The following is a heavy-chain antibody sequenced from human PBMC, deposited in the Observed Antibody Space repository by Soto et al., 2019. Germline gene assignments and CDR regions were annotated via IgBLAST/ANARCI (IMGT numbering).Heavy chain of an antibody. V-gene: IGHV3-73*01. Sequence: GGSLRLSCEASGFTFSGSAMHGVRQASGKGMAWVGRSRSKATSYATAYAASVKGRFTISRDDSKNTPYLQMNSLKTEDTSFYYCTRHWKRGLYNWFDPWGQGTLVTVSS. D-gene: IGHD1-1*01. CDR1: GFTFSGSA. CDR3: TRHWKRGLYNWFDP. CDR2: SRSKATSYAT. J-gene: IGHJ5*02.